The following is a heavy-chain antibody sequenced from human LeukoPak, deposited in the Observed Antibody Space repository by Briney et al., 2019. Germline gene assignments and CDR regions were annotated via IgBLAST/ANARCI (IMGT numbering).Heavy chain of an antibody. D-gene: IGHD6-6*01. CDR2: IYYSGST. V-gene: IGHV4-39*07. Sequence: SETLSLTCTVSGGSISSSSYYWGWIRQPPGKGLEWIGSIYYSGSTYYNPSLKSRVTISVDTSKNQFSLKLSSVTAADTAVYYCAREYSSSPGAFDIWGQGTMVTVSS. CDR3: AREYSSSPGAFDI. CDR1: GGSISSSSYY. J-gene: IGHJ3*02.